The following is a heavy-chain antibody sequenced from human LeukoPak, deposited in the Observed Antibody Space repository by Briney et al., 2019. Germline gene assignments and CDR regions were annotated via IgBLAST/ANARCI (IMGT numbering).Heavy chain of an antibody. V-gene: IGHV5-51*01. J-gene: IGHJ4*02. CDR1: GYSFTSYW. CDR3: ATPGSRSRYFDY. D-gene: IGHD2-2*01. CDR2: INPGDFQT. Sequence: GESLKISCQRPGYSFTSYWISWLPKLHGKGLSWMRTINPGDFQTKYSPSFQAQVTTSADKSISNAYRQWSSLKASDTAMYYCATPGSRSRYFDYWGQGTLVTVSS.